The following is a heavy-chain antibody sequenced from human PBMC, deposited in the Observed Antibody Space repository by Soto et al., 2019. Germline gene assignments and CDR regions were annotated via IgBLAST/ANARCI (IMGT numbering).Heavy chain of an antibody. CDR3: ARDLSIAAAGTYY. V-gene: IGHV3-21*01. Sequence: AALGGPCVSHGSRRISQNPGKGLEWVSSISSSSSYIYYADSVKGRFTISRDNAKNSLYLQMNSLRAEDTAVYYCARDLSIAAAGTYYWGQGTLVTVSS. J-gene: IGHJ4*02. CDR1: GGPCVSHG. CDR2: ISSSSSYI. D-gene: IGHD6-13*01.